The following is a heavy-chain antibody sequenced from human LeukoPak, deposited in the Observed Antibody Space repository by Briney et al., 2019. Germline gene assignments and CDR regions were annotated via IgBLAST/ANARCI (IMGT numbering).Heavy chain of an antibody. Sequence: SETLSLTCTVSSGSISGSYWSWIRQPPGKGLEWIGYISYRGSTNYNPSLKSRVTISLDTSKNQFSLRLSSVTAADTAVYYCARGGKATVVTMWGQGILVTVSS. CDR2: ISYRGST. D-gene: IGHD4-23*01. J-gene: IGHJ4*02. CDR1: SGSISGSY. V-gene: IGHV4-59*08. CDR3: ARGGKATVVTM.